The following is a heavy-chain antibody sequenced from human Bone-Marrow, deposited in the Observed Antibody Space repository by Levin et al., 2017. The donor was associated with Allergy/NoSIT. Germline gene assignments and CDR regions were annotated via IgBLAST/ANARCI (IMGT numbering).Heavy chain of an antibody. J-gene: IGHJ1*01. D-gene: IGHD6-19*01. CDR1: GGTFSNYA. V-gene: IGHV1-69*13. CDR2: IVPFFGTA. Sequence: SVKVSCKASGGTFSNYAISWVRQAPGQGLEWMGGIVPFFGTANYAQNFQDRVTITADESTSTAYMELNSLKSEDTAVYYCARGLVADEHWGQGTLVTVSS. CDR3: ARGLVADEH.